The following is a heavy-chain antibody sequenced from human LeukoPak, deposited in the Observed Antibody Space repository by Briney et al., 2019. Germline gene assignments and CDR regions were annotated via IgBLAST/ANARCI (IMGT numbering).Heavy chain of an antibody. CDR1: GFTFNTYA. Sequence: GGSLRLSCAASGFTFNTYAISWVRQPPGEGLEWVSFISGGGGSALYADSVKGRFTISRDNAKNTLSLQVSSLRTEDTAVYYCAKDRYSYAFEYSDSWGQGTLVTVSS. J-gene: IGHJ4*02. CDR3: AKDRYSYAFEYSDS. V-gene: IGHV3-23*01. CDR2: ISGGGGSA. D-gene: IGHD5-18*01.